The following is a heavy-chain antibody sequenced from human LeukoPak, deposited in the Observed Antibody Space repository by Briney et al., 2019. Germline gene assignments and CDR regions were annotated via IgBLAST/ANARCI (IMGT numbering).Heavy chain of an antibody. CDR1: GGSFSGYY. D-gene: IGHD1-26*01. CDR3: ASSPKVGPRYYFDY. J-gene: IGHJ4*02. Sequence: SETLSLTCAVYGGSFSGYYWSWIRQPPGKGLEWIGEINHSGSTNYNPSLKSRVTMSVDTSKNQFSLKLSSVTAADTAVYYCASSPKVGPRYYFDYWGQGTLVTVSS. V-gene: IGHV4-34*01. CDR2: INHSGST.